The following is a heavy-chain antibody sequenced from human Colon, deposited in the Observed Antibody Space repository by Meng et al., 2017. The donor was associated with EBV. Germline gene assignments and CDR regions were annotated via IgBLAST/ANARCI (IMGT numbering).Heavy chain of an antibody. V-gene: IGHV3-11*01. CDR1: GFNFNDYY. Sequence: LVEAGGGFVKPGGSLSLSCVASGFNFNDYYMTWIRQAPGKGLEWVAFISKMGDGISYAESVRGRFTISRDSATHSLYLQMNSLRAEDTAAYYCARDLGGPRDYWGQGTLVTVSS. CDR3: ARDLGGPRDY. D-gene: IGHD6-25*01. CDR2: ISKMGDGI. J-gene: IGHJ4*02.